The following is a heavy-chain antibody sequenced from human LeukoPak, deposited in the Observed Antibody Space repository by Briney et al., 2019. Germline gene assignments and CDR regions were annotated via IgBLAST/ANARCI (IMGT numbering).Heavy chain of an antibody. D-gene: IGHD6-13*01. CDR1: GGSFSGYY. CDR3: ARSTRIAAAGTGGDH. CDR2: INHSGST. J-gene: IGHJ5*02. V-gene: IGHV4-34*01. Sequence: SETLSLTCAVYGGSFSGYYWSWIRQPPGKGLEWIGEINHSGSTNYNPSLKSRVTISVDTSKNQFSLKLSSVTAADTAVYYCARSTRIAAAGTGGDHWGQGTLVTVSS.